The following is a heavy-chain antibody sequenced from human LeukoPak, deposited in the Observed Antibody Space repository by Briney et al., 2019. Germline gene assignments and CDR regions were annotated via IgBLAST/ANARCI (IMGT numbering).Heavy chain of an antibody. CDR3: AKAVVTANDY. D-gene: IGHD2-21*02. CDR2: ISSNGGST. Sequence: GGSLRLSCAASGFTFSSYAMHWVRQAPGKGLEYVSAISSNGGSTYYANSVKGRFTISRDNSKNTLYLQMGSLGAEDMAVYYCAKAVVTANDYWGQGTLVTVSS. V-gene: IGHV3-64*01. CDR1: GFTFSSYA. J-gene: IGHJ4*02.